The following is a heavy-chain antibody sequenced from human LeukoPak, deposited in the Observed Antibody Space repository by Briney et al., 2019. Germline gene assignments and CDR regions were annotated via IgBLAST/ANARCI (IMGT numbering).Heavy chain of an antibody. J-gene: IGHJ5*02. V-gene: IGHV4-61*01. CDR2: IYYSGST. CDR3: AHGTVRFDP. D-gene: IGHD4-17*01. Sequence: SETLSLTCTVSGGSVSSGSYYWSWIRQPPGKGLEWIGYIYYSGSTNYNPSLKSRVTISVDTSKNQFSLKLSSVTAADTAVYYCAHGTVRFDPWGQGTLVTVSS. CDR1: GGSVSSGSYY.